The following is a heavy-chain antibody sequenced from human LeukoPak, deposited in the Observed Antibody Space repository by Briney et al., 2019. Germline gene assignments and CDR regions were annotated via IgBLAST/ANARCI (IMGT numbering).Heavy chain of an antibody. V-gene: IGHV3-30*18. CDR1: GFTFSSYG. D-gene: IGHD4-17*01. Sequence: GGSLRLSCAASGFTFSSYGMHWVRQAPGKGLEWVAVISYDGSNKYYADSVKGRFTISRDNSKNTLYLQMNSLRAEDTAVYYCAKQGSSRTLYGDSLDYWGQGTLVTVSS. CDR2: ISYDGSNK. J-gene: IGHJ4*02. CDR3: AKQGSSRTLYGDSLDY.